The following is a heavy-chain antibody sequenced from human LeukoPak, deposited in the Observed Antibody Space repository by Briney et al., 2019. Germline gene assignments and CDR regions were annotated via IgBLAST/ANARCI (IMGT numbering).Heavy chain of an antibody. J-gene: IGHJ3*02. CDR2: IKQDGSEK. CDR1: GFTFSSYW. V-gene: IGHV3-7*01. D-gene: IGHD2-2*01. CDR3: ARVGCSSTSCFIEAFDI. Sequence: GGSLRLSCAAPGFTFSSYWKSWVRQAPGKGLEWVANIKQDGSEKYYVDSVKGRFTISRDNAKNSLYLQMNSLRAEDTAVYYCARVGCSSTSCFIEAFDIWGQGTMVTVS.